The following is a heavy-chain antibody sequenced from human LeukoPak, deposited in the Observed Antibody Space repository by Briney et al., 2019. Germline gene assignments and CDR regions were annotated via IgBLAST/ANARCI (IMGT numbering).Heavy chain of an antibody. Sequence: PSETLSLTCTVSGGSISSYYWSWIRQPPGKGLEWIGYIYYSGSTNYNPSLKSRVTISVDTSKNQFSLKLSSVTAADTAVYYCARVKGVLLWFGEPRTFEYWGQGTLVTVSS. CDR2: IYYSGST. CDR3: ARVKGVLLWFGEPRTFEY. V-gene: IGHV4-59*01. CDR1: GGSISSYY. D-gene: IGHD3-10*01. J-gene: IGHJ4*02.